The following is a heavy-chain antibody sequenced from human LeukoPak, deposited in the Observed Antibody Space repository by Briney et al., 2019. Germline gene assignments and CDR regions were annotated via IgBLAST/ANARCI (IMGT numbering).Heavy chain of an antibody. CDR3: AKYYSTSGSSGGRVFDY. D-gene: IGHD3-10*01. CDR1: GFTFSDYA. CDR2: LSYGGTNK. V-gene: IGHV3-30-3*01. Sequence: PGRSLRLSCAASGFTFSDYAMHWVRQAPGKGLEWVAVLSYGGTNKYYADSVKGRFTISRDNSKNTLYLQMNRLRAEDTAVYYCAKYYSTSGSSGGRVFDYWGQGTLVTVSS. J-gene: IGHJ4*02.